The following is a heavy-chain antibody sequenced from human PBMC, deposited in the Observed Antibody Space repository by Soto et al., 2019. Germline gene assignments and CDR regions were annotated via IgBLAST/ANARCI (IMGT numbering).Heavy chain of an antibody. CDR2: IYWNDDK. D-gene: IGHD6-19*01. Sequence: SGPTLVNPTQTLTLTCTFSGFSLSTSGVGVGWIRQPPGKALEWLALIYWNDDKRYSPSLKSRLTITKDTSKNQVVLTMTNMDPVGTATYYCAHSPRTAVAGAPRKYNWLDPWGQGTLVTVSS. CDR1: GFSLSTSGVG. V-gene: IGHV2-5*01. CDR3: AHSPRTAVAGAPRKYNWLDP. J-gene: IGHJ5*02.